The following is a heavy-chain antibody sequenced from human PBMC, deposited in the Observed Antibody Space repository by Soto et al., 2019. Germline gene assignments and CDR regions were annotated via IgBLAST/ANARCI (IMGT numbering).Heavy chain of an antibody. CDR2: IYSGGST. D-gene: IGHD2-2*01. CDR1: GFTVSSNY. Sequence: GGSLRLSCAASGFTVSSNYMSWVRQAPGKGLEWVSVIYSGGSTYYADSVKGRFTISRDNSKNTLHLQMNSLRAEDTAVYYCARGYCSSTSCRPYYFDYWGQGTLVTVSS. J-gene: IGHJ4*02. V-gene: IGHV3-53*01. CDR3: ARGYCSSTSCRPYYFDY.